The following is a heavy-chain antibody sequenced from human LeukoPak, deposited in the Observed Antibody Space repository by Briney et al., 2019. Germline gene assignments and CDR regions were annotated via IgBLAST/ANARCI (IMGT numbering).Heavy chain of an antibody. CDR3: ARVERGSSSWYWDY. Sequence: SETLSLTCTVSGGSISGFYWSWIRQPPGKGLEWIGYVHYSGSTTYNPSLKSRVTISVDTSKNQFSLKLSSVTAADTAVYYCARVERGSSSWYWDYWGQGTLVTVSS. CDR1: GGSISGFY. V-gene: IGHV4-59*01. J-gene: IGHJ4*02. CDR2: VHYSGST. D-gene: IGHD6-13*01.